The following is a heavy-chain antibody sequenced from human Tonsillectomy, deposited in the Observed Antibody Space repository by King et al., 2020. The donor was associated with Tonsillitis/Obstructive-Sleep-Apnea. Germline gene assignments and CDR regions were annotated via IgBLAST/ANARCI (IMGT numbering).Heavy chain of an antibody. D-gene: IGHD6-13*01. Sequence: VQLQQWGAGLLKPSEPLSLTCAVYGGSFSAYYWSWIRQPPGKGLEWIGEINHSGSTNYNPSLKSRVTISVDTSKNQFSLKLSSVTAADTAVYYCAGIAATGAYWGQGTLVTVSS. CDR1: GGSFSAYY. V-gene: IGHV4-34*01. CDR2: INHSGST. J-gene: IGHJ4*02. CDR3: AGIAATGAY.